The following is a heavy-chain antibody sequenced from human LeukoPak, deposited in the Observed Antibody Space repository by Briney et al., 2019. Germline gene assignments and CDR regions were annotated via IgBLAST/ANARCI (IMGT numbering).Heavy chain of an antibody. J-gene: IGHJ4*02. Sequence: GGSLRLSCAASGFTFGSYARYWVRQAPGKGLEWVSRIYCSGGSAHYADSVKGRFTISRDNSKNTVYLQMDSLRVEDTAIYYCAKTATGYSSGRYPAWPIDYWGQGTLVTVSS. CDR3: AKTATGYSSGRYPAWPIDY. D-gene: IGHD2-15*01. CDR2: IYCSGGSA. CDR1: GFTFGSYA. V-gene: IGHV3-23*05.